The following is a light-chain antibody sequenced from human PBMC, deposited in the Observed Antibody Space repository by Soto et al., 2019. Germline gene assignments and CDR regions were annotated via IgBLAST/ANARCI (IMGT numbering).Light chain of an antibody. V-gene: IGLV1-40*01. Sequence: QSALTQPPSVSGAPGQRVTISCTGSSSNIGAGYDVHWYQQLPGTAPKLLIYGNSNRPSGVPDRFSGSKSGTSASLAITGLQAEEDADYYCQSYDSSLSGSVVFGGGTKVTVL. J-gene: IGLJ2*01. CDR1: SSNIGAGYD. CDR2: GNS. CDR3: QSYDSSLSGSVV.